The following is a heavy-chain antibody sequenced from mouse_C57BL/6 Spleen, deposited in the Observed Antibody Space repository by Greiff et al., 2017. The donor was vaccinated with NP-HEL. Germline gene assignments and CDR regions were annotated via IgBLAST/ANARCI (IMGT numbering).Heavy chain of an antibody. D-gene: IGHD1-1*01. CDR3: TRFTTVVHYFDY. V-gene: IGHV1-5*01. CDR1: GYTFTSYW. J-gene: IGHJ2*01. CDR2: IYPGNSDT. Sequence: VQLQQSGTVLARPGASVKMSCKTSGYTFTSYWMHWVKQRPGQGLEWIGAIYPGNSDTSYNQKFKGKAKLTAVTSASTAYMELSSLTNEDSAVYYCTRFTTVVHYFDYWGQGTTLTVSS.